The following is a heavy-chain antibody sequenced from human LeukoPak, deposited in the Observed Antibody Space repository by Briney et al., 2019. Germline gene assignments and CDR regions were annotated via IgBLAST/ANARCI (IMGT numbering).Heavy chain of an antibody. V-gene: IGHV3-30*04. Sequence: GRSLRLSCAASGFTFSSYAMHWVRQAPGKGLEWVAAIPYDGSNKYYADSVKGRFTISRDNSKNTLYLQMNSLRAEDTAVYYCAAELRYFDWSYFDYWGQGTLVTVSS. CDR3: AAELRYFDWSYFDY. J-gene: IGHJ4*02. CDR2: IPYDGSNK. D-gene: IGHD3-9*01. CDR1: GFTFSSYA.